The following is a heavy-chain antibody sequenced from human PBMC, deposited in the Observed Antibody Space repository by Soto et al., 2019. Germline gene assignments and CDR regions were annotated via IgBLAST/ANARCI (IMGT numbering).Heavy chain of an antibody. CDR2: AKEDGRVE. V-gene: IGHV3-7*01. D-gene: IGHD3-10*01. CDR1: GFAFGRSW. J-gene: IGHJ4*02. Sequence: EVQLVETGGDLVQPGESLRLSCAASGFAFGRSWMGWARQAREKGLEWVAIAKEDGRVELDTDSVEGRFTISRDNAKTSLYLPMNSLRVDDTAVYYCVRDPAFGAVDSWGQGTLVSVSS. CDR3: VRDPAFGAVDS.